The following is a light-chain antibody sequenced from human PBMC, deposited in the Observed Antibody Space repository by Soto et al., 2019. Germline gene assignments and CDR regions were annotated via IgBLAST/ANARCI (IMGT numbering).Light chain of an antibody. CDR2: EVT. Sequence: QSVLTQPASVSGSPGQSIAISCTGTSSDVGIYNYASWYQQHPGKVPKLIIYEVTNRPSGVSNRFSGSKSGNTASLIISGLQAEDEADYYCTSYTTSSTRVFGTGTKLTVL. CDR3: TSYTTSSTRV. V-gene: IGLV2-14*01. J-gene: IGLJ1*01. CDR1: SSDVGIYNY.